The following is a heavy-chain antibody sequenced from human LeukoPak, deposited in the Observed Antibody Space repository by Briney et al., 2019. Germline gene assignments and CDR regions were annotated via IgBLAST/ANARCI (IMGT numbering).Heavy chain of an antibody. Sequence: SQTLSLTCAISGDSVSSNSAAWNWIRQSPSRGLEWLGRTYYRSKWVNDYATSVKSRISINPDISANQFSLQLNSVTPEDTAVYYCARSRGAIVHYWGQGTLVTVSS. CDR1: GDSVSSNSAA. J-gene: IGHJ4*02. CDR2: TYYRSKWVN. CDR3: ARSRGAIVHY. D-gene: IGHD2-15*01. V-gene: IGHV6-1*01.